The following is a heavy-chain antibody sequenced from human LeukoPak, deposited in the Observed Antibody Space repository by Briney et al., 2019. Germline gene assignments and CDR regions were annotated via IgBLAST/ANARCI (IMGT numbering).Heavy chain of an antibody. D-gene: IGHD1-26*01. CDR3: ARVWSRIVGATTSSEY. J-gene: IGHJ4*02. Sequence: PGGSLRLSCAASGFTFSSYSMNWVRQAPGKGLEWVSSISSSSSYIYYADSVKGRFTISRDNSKNTLYLQMNSLRAEDTAVYYCARVWSRIVGATTSSEYWGQGTLVTVSS. CDR1: GFTFSSYS. V-gene: IGHV3-21*04. CDR2: ISSSSSYI.